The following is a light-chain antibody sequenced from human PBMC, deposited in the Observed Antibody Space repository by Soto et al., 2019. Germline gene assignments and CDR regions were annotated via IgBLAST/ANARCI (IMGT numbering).Light chain of an antibody. CDR1: SGSIASNY. Sequence: NFMLTQPHSVSESPGKTVTISCTRSSGSIASNYVQWYQQRPDSAPTTVIYEDNQRPSGVPDRFSGAIDRSSNSASLTSSGLKTEDEADYYCQSYDTTNHVVFGGGTKLTVL. CDR2: EDN. V-gene: IGLV6-57*04. CDR3: QSYDTTNHVV. J-gene: IGLJ2*01.